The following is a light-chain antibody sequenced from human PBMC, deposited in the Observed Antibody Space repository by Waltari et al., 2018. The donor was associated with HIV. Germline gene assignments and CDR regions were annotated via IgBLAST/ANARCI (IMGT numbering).Light chain of an antibody. V-gene: IGLV3-1*01. CDR1: KLGNKY. CDR3: QAWDSSTVL. Sequence: SYDLTQPPSVSVSPGQTASITCSGDKLGNKYACWYQQKPGQSPVLVIYQDTKRPSGIPERFSGSHSGNTATPTVSGTQAMDEADYYCQAWDSSTVLFGGGTTLTVL. CDR2: QDT. J-gene: IGLJ2*01.